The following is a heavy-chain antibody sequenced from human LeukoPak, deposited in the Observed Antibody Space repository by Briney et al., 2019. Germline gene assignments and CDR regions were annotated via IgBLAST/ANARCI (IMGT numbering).Heavy chain of an antibody. CDR2: IWYDGSSK. D-gene: IGHD6-19*01. CDR1: GFTFSTFG. CDR3: ARSGGRGWYPADY. Sequence: GRSLRLSCAASGFTFSTFGVQWVRQAPGKGLEWVAVIWYDGSSKYYADSVKGRFTISRDNSKNTLYLQMDSLRAEDTAVYYCARSGGRGWYPADYWGQGTLVTVSS. V-gene: IGHV3-33*01. J-gene: IGHJ4*02.